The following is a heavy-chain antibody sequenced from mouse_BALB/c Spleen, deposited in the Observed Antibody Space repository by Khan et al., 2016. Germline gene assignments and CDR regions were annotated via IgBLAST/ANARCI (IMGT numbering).Heavy chain of an antibody. J-gene: IGHJ3*01. CDR2: IDPANGNT. CDR3: ARGRAAFAY. D-gene: IGHD6-1*01. CDR1: GFNIKDTY. Sequence: IQLVQSGAELVKPGASVKLSCTASGFNIKDTYMHWVKQRPEQGLEGIGRIDPANGNTKYDPKFQGKATITADTSSNTAYLQLSSLTSEDTAVYYCARGRAAFAYWGQGTLVTVSA. V-gene: IGHV14-3*02.